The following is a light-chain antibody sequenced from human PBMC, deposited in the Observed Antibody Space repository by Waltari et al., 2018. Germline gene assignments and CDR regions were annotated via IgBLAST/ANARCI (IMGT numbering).Light chain of an antibody. CDR1: QSISTS. CDR2: AAS. CDR3: QQSYRAPQT. V-gene: IGKV1-39*01. J-gene: IGKJ4*01. Sequence: DIQVTQSPSSLSASVGDRVPIPCRTSQSISTSLNWYQQKPGKPPKLLIFAASALQSGVSSRFSGSGSQTDFTLTIRNLQPEDFATYYCQQSYRAPQTFGGGTKVDMK.